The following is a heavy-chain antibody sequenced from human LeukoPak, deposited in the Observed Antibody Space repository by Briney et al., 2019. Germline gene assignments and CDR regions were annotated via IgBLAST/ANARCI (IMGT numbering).Heavy chain of an antibody. J-gene: IGHJ4*02. D-gene: IGHD3-10*01. CDR2: INHSGST. Sequence: SETLSLTCAVYGGSFSGYYWSWIRQPPGKGLEWIGEINHSGSTNYNPSLKSRVTISVDTSKNQFSLKLSSVTAADTVVYYCARGLHRGYYFDYWGQGTLVTVSS. CDR3: ARGLHRGYYFDY. CDR1: GGSFSGYY. V-gene: IGHV4-34*01.